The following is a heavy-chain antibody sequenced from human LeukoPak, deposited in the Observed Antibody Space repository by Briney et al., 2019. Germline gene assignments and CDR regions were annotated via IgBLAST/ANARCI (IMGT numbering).Heavy chain of an antibody. D-gene: IGHD3-3*01. CDR2: INPNSGGT. J-gene: IGHJ6*03. CDR1: GYTFTGYY. V-gene: IGHV1-2*02. CDR3: ASRDYDFWSGYEEGYYYYMDV. Sequence: ASVKVSCKASGYTFTGYYMHWVRQAPGQGLEWMGWINPNSGGTNYAQKFQGRVTMTRDTSISTAYMELSRLRSDDTAVYYCASRDYDFWSGYEEGYYYYMDVWGKGTTVTVSS.